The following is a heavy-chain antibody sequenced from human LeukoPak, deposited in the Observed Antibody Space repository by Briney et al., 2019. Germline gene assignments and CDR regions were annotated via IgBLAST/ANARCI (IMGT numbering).Heavy chain of an antibody. CDR3: ARVIAYDSSGHYLGY. CDR1: GGSFSGYY. CDR2: INDSGRT. J-gene: IGHJ4*02. Sequence: PSETLSLTCAVYGGSFSGYYWSWIRQPPGKGLEWIGEINDSGRTNCNLSLKSRVTISVDTSKHQFSLKLSSVNAAATAVYYCARVIAYDSSGHYLGYWGQGTLVTVSS. D-gene: IGHD3-22*01. V-gene: IGHV4-34*01.